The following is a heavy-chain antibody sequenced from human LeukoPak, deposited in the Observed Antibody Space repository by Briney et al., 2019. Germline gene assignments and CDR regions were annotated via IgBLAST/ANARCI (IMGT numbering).Heavy chain of an antibody. CDR3: ARSWAGMYYPFYYFDY. Sequence: SETLSLTCAVYGDSFSGYYWSWIRQPPGKGLEWIAEINHRGTTHYNPSLKSRVNISADTSKNQFSLHLDSVTAADTAVYYCARSWAGMYYPFYYFDYWGQGTLVSVSS. D-gene: IGHD1-26*01. CDR2: INHRGTT. J-gene: IGHJ4*02. V-gene: IGHV4-34*01. CDR1: GDSFSGYY.